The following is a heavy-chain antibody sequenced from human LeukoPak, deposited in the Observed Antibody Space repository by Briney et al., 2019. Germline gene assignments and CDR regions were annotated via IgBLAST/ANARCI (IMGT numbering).Heavy chain of an antibody. CDR2: IKQGGSEK. J-gene: IGHJ6*03. D-gene: IGHD6-25*01. CDR3: ASLPTAASYMDV. CDR1: GFTFTSYW. Sequence: GGSLRLSCAPSGFTFTSYWMGWVRQSPVKGLEWVASIKQGGSEKHYVDSVKGRFTISRDNAQNSLYLEMNSLRAEDTAVYYCASLPTAASYMDVWGKGTTVTVSS. V-gene: IGHV3-7*01.